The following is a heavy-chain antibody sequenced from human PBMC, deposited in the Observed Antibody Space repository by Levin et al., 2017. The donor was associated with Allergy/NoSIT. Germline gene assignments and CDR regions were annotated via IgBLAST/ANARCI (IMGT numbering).Heavy chain of an antibody. Sequence: SETLSLTCTVSDGSISSRSYSWGCIRQAPGKGLEWIATINNSGTTFYNPSLKSRATTSIDTSNNQFSLKLSSVTAADTAVYFCARDLTIFAGMDVWGQGTTITVSS. V-gene: IGHV4-39*07. CDR3: ARDLTIFAGMDV. CDR1: DGSISSRSYS. CDR2: INNSGTT. J-gene: IGHJ6*02. D-gene: IGHD3-3*01.